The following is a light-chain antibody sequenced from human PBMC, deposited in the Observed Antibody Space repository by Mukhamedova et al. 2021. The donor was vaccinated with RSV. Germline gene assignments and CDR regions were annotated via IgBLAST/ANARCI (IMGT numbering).Light chain of an antibody. V-gene: IGLV3-21*02. CDR3: QVWDSGSEHVV. CDR1: NIGSKS. CDR2: DDS. J-gene: IGLJ2*01. Sequence: GGANIGSKSVHWYQQKPGQAPVVVVYDDSDRPSGIPERISGSNSGNTATLTISRVEAGDEADYYCQVWDSGSEHVVFGGGTKLTVL.